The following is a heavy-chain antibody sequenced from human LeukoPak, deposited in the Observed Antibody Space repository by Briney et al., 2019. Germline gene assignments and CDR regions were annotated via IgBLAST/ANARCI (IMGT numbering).Heavy chain of an antibody. Sequence: ASETLSLTCTVSGGSISSSSYYWGWIRQPPGKGLEWIGSIYYSGSTYYNPSLKSRVTISVDTSKNQFSLKLSSVTAADTAVYYCVRHRRAVAAPTYFDYWGQGTLVTVSS. V-gene: IGHV4-39*01. J-gene: IGHJ4*02. CDR1: GGSISSSSYY. D-gene: IGHD6-19*01. CDR3: VRHRRAVAAPTYFDY. CDR2: IYYSGST.